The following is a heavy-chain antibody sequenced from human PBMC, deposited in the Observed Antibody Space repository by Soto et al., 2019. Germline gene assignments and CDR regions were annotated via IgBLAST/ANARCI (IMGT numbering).Heavy chain of an antibody. CDR1: GGSISGYY. J-gene: IGHJ5*02. CDR3: AREAVWTTIFGGWFDP. Sequence: PAETLSLTCTVSGGSISGYYWSWIRQPAGKGLEWIGRIYNSGSTNYNPSLKSRVTMSVDTSKNQFSLKLSSVTAADTAVYYCAREAVWTTIFGGWFDPWGQGTLVNVSS. D-gene: IGHD3-3*01. CDR2: IYNSGST. V-gene: IGHV4-4*07.